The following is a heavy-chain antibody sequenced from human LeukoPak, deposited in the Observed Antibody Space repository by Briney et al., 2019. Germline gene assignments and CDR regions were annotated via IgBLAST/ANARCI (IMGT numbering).Heavy chain of an antibody. CDR2: INPSGGST. CDR1: GYTFTSYY. CDR3: ARGWDYYDSSGYYEPHWFDP. V-gene: IGHV1-46*01. J-gene: IGHJ5*02. Sequence: ASVKVSCKASGYTFTSYYMHWVRQAPGQGLEWMGIINPSGGSTSYAQKFQGRVTMTRDMSTSTVYMGLSSLRSEDMAVYYCARGWDYYDSSGYYEPHWFDPWGQGTLVTVSS. D-gene: IGHD3-22*01.